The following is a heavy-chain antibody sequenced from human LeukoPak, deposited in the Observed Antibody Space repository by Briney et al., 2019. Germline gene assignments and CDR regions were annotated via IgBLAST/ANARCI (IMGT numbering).Heavy chain of an antibody. Sequence: GGSLRLSCAASGFNFNTYSFNWVRQAPGKGLEWLSYVSPDDKTRYYADSVKGRFTTTRDNAKNSQYLQMSSLRAENTALYFCVRGGTGDGNYFDYWGQGTLVTVSS. CDR3: VRGGTGDGNYFDY. J-gene: IGHJ4*02. D-gene: IGHD7-27*01. CDR2: VSPDDKTR. V-gene: IGHV3-48*01. CDR1: GFNFNTYS.